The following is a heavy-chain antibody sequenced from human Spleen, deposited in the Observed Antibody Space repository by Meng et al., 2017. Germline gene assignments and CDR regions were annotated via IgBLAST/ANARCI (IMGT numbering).Heavy chain of an antibody. D-gene: IGHD5-12*01. CDR1: GGTFSSYA. CDR2: IIPIFGTA. J-gene: IGHJ6*02. V-gene: IGHV1-69*06. Sequence: SVKVSCKASGGTFSSYAISWVRQAPGQGLEWMGGIIPIFGTANYAQKFQGRVTITADKSTSTAYMELSSLRSEDTAVYYCASGGYTNSWFPPVSHAMDVWGQGTTVTVSS. CDR3: ASGGYTNSWFPPVSHAMDV.